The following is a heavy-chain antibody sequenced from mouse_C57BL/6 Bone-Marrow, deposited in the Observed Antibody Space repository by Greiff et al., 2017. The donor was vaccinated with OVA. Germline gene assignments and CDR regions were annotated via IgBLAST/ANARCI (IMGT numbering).Heavy chain of an antibody. J-gene: IGHJ2*01. CDR2: INPNNGGT. CDR3: AKRGYRETYYFDY. Sequence: EVQLQQSGPELVKPGASVKISCKASGYTFTDYYMNWVKQSHGKSLEWIGDINPNNGGTSYNQKFKGKATLTVDKSSSTAYMELRSLTSEDSAVYYCAKRGYRETYYFDYWGQGTTLTVSS. CDR1: GYTFTDYY. V-gene: IGHV1-26*01. D-gene: IGHD2-14*01.